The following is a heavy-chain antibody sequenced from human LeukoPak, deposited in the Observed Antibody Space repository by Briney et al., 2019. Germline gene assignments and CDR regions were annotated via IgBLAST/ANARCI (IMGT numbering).Heavy chain of an antibody. V-gene: IGHV1-69*04. D-gene: IGHD2-2*01. CDR2: FIPIFGIA. Sequence: ASVKVSCKASGGTFSSYAISWVRQAPGQGLEWMGRFIPIFGIANYAQKFQGRVTITADKSTSTAYMELSSLRSEDTAVYYCARSDIGYCSSTSCPWDYFDYWGQATLVTVSS. CDR1: GGTFSSYA. CDR3: ARSDIGYCSSTSCPWDYFDY. J-gene: IGHJ4*02.